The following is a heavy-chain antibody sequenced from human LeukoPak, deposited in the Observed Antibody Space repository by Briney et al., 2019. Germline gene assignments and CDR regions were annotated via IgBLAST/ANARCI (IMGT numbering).Heavy chain of an antibody. V-gene: IGHV1-8*01. J-gene: IGHJ4*02. CDR1: GYTFTSYD. CDR2: MNPNSGNT. CDR3: ARGGHLGGPESVDY. D-gene: IGHD2-15*01. Sequence: AAVKVSCKASGYTFTSYDINWVRQPTGQGVEWMGCMNPNSGNTGYATKFQGRVTMTRNNSISTAYMELSSLRSEDTAVYYCARGGHLGGPESVDYWGQGTLVTVSS.